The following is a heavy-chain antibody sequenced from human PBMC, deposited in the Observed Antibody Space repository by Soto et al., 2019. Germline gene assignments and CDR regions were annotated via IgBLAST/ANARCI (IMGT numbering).Heavy chain of an antibody. D-gene: IGHD2-15*01. CDR3: ARRYGGNFDY. V-gene: IGHV4-31*11. CDR2: IYYSGST. Sequence: TSETLSLTCAVSGGSISSGGYSWSWIRQPPGKGLEWIGYIYYSGSTYYNPSLKSRVTISVDTSKNQFSLKLSSVTAADTAVYYCARRYGGNFDYWGQRTLVTVSS. CDR1: GGSISSGGYS. J-gene: IGHJ4*02.